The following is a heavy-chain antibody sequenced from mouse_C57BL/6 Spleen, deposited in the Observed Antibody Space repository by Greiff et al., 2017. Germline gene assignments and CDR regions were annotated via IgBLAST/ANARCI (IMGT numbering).Heavy chain of an antibody. CDR3: ARLTGAMDY. V-gene: IGHV1-61*01. D-gene: IGHD1-1*01. CDR1: GYTFTSYW. Sequence: VQLQQPGAELVRPGSSVKLSCKASGYTFTSYWMDWVKQRPGQGLEWIGNIYPSDSETHYNQKFKDKATLTVDKSSSTAYMQLSSLTSEDSAVYYCARLTGAMDYWGQGTSVTVSS. J-gene: IGHJ4*01. CDR2: IYPSDSET.